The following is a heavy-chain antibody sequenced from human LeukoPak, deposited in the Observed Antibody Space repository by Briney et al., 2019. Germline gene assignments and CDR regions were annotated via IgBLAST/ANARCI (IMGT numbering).Heavy chain of an antibody. D-gene: IGHD6-19*01. CDR1: GYSISSGYY. Sequence: SETLSLTCTVSGYSISSGYYWGWIRQPPGKGLEWIGSIYHSGSTYYNPSLKSRVTISVDTSKNQFSLKLSSVTAADTAVYYCARIPRPGYSSGWYNRPDYWGQGTLVTVSS. CDR3: ARIPRPGYSSGWYNRPDY. J-gene: IGHJ4*02. V-gene: IGHV4-38-2*02. CDR2: IYHSGST.